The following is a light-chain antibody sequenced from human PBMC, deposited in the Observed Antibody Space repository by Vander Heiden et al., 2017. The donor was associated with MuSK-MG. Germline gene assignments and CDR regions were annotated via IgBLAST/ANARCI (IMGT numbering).Light chain of an antibody. Sequence: DIQMTQSPSSLSASVGDRVTITCRASQSISSYLNWYQLKPGDGPKLLIYSASSLESGVPSRFSGSGSGTDFTLTISSLQPEDYATYFCQQSYNTPLTFGGGTRVEI. CDR3: QQSYNTPLT. V-gene: IGKV1-39*01. CDR1: QSISSY. J-gene: IGKJ4*01. CDR2: SAS.